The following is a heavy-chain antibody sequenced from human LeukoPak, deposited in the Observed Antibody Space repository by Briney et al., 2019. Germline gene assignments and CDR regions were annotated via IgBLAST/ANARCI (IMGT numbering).Heavy chain of an antibody. D-gene: IGHD6-6*01. J-gene: IGHJ5*02. CDR2: IIPIFGTA. CDR3: ARDWSIAARGWFDP. V-gene: IGHV1-69*05. CDR1: GGTFSSYA. Sequence: GSSVKLSCKASGGTFSSYAISWVRQAPGQGLEWMGGIIPIFGTANYAQKFQGRVTMTRDTSISTAYMELSRLRSDDTAVYYCARDWSIAARGWFDPWGQGTLVTVSS.